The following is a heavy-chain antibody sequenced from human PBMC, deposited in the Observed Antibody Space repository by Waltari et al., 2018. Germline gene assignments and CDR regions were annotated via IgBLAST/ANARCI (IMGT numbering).Heavy chain of an antibody. Sequence: QVQLQESGPGLVKPSETLSLTCTVSGGSLSSYYWSWIRQPPGKGLEWIGYIYYSGSTNYNPSLKSRVTISVDTSKNQFSLKLSSVTAADTAVYYCARDSKTGDGVDYWGQGTLVTVSS. J-gene: IGHJ4*02. CDR1: GGSLSSYY. CDR2: IYYSGST. D-gene: IGHD7-27*01. CDR3: ARDSKTGDGVDY. V-gene: IGHV4-59*01.